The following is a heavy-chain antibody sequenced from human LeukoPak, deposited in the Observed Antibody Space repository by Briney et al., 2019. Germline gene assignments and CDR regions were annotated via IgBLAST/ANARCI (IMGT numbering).Heavy chain of an antibody. CDR2: IYYNGNT. J-gene: IGHJ6*02. Sequence: PSETLSLTCTVSGGSVSSGNSYWSWIRQPPGKGLEWIGYIYYNGNTNYNPALKRRVAISVDTSKNQFSLRLSSVTAADTAVYYCARDLDWNDEDYYYGMDVWGQGTTVTVSS. CDR1: GGSVSSGNSY. CDR3: ARDLDWNDEDYYYGMDV. D-gene: IGHD1-1*01. V-gene: IGHV4-61*01.